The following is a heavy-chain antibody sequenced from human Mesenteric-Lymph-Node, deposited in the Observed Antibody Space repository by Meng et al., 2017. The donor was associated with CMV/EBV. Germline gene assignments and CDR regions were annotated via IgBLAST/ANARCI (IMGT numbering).Heavy chain of an antibody. J-gene: IGHJ4*02. CDR3: ARDPRGSGSFDF. CDR1: GYRFTSYY. Sequence: CKTSGYRFTSYYIHWVRQAPGQGLEWMGIINPSGGSPSYAQKFQGRVTMTRDTSTTTVYMEVSSLTSKDTAVYYCARDPRGSGSFDFWGQGTLVTVSS. V-gene: IGHV1-46*01. CDR2: INPSGGSP. D-gene: IGHD3-10*01.